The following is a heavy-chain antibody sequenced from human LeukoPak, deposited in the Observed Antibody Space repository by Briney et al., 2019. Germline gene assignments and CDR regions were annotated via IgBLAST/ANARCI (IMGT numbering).Heavy chain of an antibody. J-gene: IGHJ6*04. Sequence: SETLSLTCTVSGYSISSGYYWGWIRQPPGKGLEWIGSIYHSGSTYYNPSLKSRVTISVDTSKNQFSLKLSSVTAADTAVYYCARDLITIFGVVISDVWGKGTTVTVSS. V-gene: IGHV4-38-2*02. CDR2: IYHSGST. CDR1: GYSISSGYY. D-gene: IGHD3-3*01. CDR3: ARDLITIFGVVISDV.